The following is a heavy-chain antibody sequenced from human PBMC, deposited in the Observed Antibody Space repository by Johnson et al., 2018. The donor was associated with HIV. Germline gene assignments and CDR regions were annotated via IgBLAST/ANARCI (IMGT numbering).Heavy chain of an antibody. J-gene: IGHJ3*02. V-gene: IGHV3-30*04. Sequence: VQVVESGGGVVQPGKSLRLSCAASRLTLSNYAMHWVRQAPGKGLEWVAVTSYDGNNKYYVDSVKGRFTISSDNSKNTLYLQMNSLRAEDTAVYYWAMALVGYSSSWTYNDAFDIWGQGTMVTVSS. D-gene: IGHD6-13*01. CDR2: TSYDGNNK. CDR1: RLTLSNYA. CDR3: AMALVGYSSSWTYNDAFDI.